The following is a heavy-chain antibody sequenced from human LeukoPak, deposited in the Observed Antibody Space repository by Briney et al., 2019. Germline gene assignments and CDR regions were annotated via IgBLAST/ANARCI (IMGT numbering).Heavy chain of an antibody. V-gene: IGHV3-74*01. CDR1: GFTFRDYW. Sequence: GGSLRLSCAASGFTFRDYWMHWVRQAPGKGLVWVSRIDNDGRKITYADSVKGRFTISRDNAKNTLYLQLNSLRAEDTAVYYCAREWLNSGSLTEYWGQGAWSPSPQ. CDR3: AREWLNSGSLTEY. CDR2: IDNDGRKI. J-gene: IGHJ4*02. D-gene: IGHD1-26*01.